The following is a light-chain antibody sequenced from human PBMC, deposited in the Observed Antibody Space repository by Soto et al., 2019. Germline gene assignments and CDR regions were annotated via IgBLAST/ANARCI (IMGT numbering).Light chain of an antibody. CDR3: CSYAGSSTPNWV. CDR1: SSDVGSYNL. CDR2: EVS. V-gene: IGLV2-23*02. J-gene: IGLJ3*02. Sequence: QSALTQPASVFGSPGQSITISCTGTSSDVGSYNLVSWYQQHPGKAPKLMIYEVSKRPSGVSNRFSGSKSGNTASLTISGLQAEDEADYYCCSYAGSSTPNWVFGGGTKLTVL.